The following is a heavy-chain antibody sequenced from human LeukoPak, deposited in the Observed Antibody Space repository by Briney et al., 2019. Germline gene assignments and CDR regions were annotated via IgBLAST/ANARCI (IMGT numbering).Heavy chain of an antibody. V-gene: IGHV4-30-4*01. CDR1: GGSISSSDYY. CDR2: IYHSGTT. Sequence: SQTLSLTCTVSGGSISSSDYYWSWIRQPPGKGLEWIGHIYHSGTTYYNPSLKSRVTISVDTSKNQFSLKLSSVTAADTAVYHCARVEYYESSGYNYKAFDIWGQGTMVTVSS. D-gene: IGHD3-22*01. CDR3: ARVEYYESSGYNYKAFDI. J-gene: IGHJ3*02.